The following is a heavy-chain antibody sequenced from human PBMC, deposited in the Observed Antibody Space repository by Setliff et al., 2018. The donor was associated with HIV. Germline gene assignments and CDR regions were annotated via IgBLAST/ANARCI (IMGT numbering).Heavy chain of an antibody. CDR2: ISAYNGDT. V-gene: IGHV1-18*01. CDR3: ARALLPAAFYYYDYMDV. Sequence: ASVKVSCKASGYTFTSYGISWVRQAPGQGLEWMGWISAYNGDTNYAQKLQGRVTMTTDTSTSTAYMELRSLRSDDTAVYYCARALLPAAFYYYDYMDVWGKGTTVTVSS. CDR1: GYTFTSYG. D-gene: IGHD2-2*01. J-gene: IGHJ6*03.